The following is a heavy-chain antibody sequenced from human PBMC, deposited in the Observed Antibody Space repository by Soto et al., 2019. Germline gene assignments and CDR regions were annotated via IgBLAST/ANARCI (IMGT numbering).Heavy chain of an antibody. J-gene: IGHJ2*01. D-gene: IGHD3-9*01. Sequence: QVQLQQWGAGPLRPLETLSLTCGVSGGSFSGYYWAWIRQSPGKGLEWIGEFNDRGSINYNPSLKSRVSISVDTSKNHYSLNLRSVTAAVTAVYYCARESHDILTGPPWVWYFDLWGRGTLVTVSS. V-gene: IGHV4-34*01. CDR2: FNDRGSI. CDR3: ARESHDILTGPPWVWYFDL. CDR1: GGSFSGYY.